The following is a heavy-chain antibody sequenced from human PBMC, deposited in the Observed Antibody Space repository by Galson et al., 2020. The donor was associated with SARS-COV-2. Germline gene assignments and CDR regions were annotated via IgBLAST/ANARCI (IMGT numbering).Heavy chain of an antibody. J-gene: IGHJ4*02. D-gene: IGHD3-10*01. V-gene: IGHV3-21*01. Sequence: GESLKISCAASGFAFSSYTMNWVRQAPGKGLEWVASLDTSSTYIYHADSLKGRFTISRDNAENSLYLQMNSLRAEDTAVYYCARSPPASTSGTSIYFDYWGQGTKVTGSS. CDR3: ARSPPASTSGTSIYFDY. CDR2: LDTSSTYI. CDR1: GFAFSSYT.